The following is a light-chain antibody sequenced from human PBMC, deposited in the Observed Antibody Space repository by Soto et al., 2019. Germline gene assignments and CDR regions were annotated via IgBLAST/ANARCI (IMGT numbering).Light chain of an antibody. CDR2: DAS. CDR1: QSVSSY. J-gene: IGKJ1*01. V-gene: IGKV3-11*01. CDR3: QQRSNWPRT. Sequence: EIVLTQSPATLSLSPGERATLSCRASQSVSSYLAWYQQKPGQAPRLLIYDASNRATGIPARFSGSGSGTGFTLTISCLEPEDFAVYYCQQRSNWPRTFGQGTKVEIK.